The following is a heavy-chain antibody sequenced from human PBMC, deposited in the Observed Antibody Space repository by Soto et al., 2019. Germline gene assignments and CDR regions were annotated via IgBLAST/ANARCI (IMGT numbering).Heavy chain of an antibody. V-gene: IGHV3-21*01. CDR2: ISSSSSYI. Sequence: GGSLRLSCAASGFTFSSYSMNWVRQAPGKGLEWVSSISSSSSYIYYADSVKGRFTISRDNAKNSLYLQMNSLRAEDTAVYYCARAPLPVTGFDYWGQGTLVTVSS. CDR1: GFTFSSYS. CDR3: ARAPLPVTGFDY. D-gene: IGHD5-18*01. J-gene: IGHJ4*02.